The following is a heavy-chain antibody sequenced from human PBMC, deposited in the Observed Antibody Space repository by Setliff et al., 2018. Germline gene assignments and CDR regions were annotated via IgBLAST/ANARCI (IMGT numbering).Heavy chain of an antibody. CDR3: ARSGNYSPNDY. CDR1: GYTFTSYL. J-gene: IGHJ4*02. Sequence: GASVKVSCKASGYTFTSYLIHWVRQDPGQGLEWMGMIDPSGGSSTYAQKFQGRVTMTRDTSTSTVYMELSSLRSEDTAVYYCARSGNYSPNDYWGQGTLVTVSS. D-gene: IGHD1-26*01. V-gene: IGHV1-46*01. CDR2: IDPSGGSS.